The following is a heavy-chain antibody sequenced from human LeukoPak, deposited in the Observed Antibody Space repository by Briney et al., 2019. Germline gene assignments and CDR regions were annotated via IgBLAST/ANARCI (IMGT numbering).Heavy chain of an antibody. J-gene: IGHJ4*02. CDR2: IIPILGIA. V-gene: IGHV1-69*04. D-gene: IGHD2-15*01. CDR1: GGTFSSYA. CDR3: ARNTGYCSGGSCYPFDY. Sequence: ASVKVSCKASGGTFSSYAISWVRQAPGQGLEWVGRIIPILGIANYAQKFQGRVTITADKSTSTAYMELSSLRSEDTAVYYCARNTGYCSGGSCYPFDYWGQGTLVTVFS.